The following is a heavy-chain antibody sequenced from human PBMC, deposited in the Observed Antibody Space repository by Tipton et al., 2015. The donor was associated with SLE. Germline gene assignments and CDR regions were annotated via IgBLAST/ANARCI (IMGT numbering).Heavy chain of an antibody. CDR2: TYPVDADP. J-gene: IGHJ4*02. Sequence: QLVQSGAEVKKPGESLKISCKGSGYSFSSYWIGWVRQVPGKGLDWMGITYPVDADPRYSPSFQGHVTISVDKSITTAYLQWSSLKASDTAIYYCATTSNGYDYSFDYWGQGTLVTVSS. CDR3: ATTSNGYDYSFDY. CDR1: GYSFSSYW. V-gene: IGHV5-51*03. D-gene: IGHD5-12*01.